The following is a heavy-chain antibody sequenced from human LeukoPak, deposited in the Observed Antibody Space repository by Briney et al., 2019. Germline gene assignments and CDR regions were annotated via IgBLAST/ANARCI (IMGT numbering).Heavy chain of an antibody. Sequence: SETLSLTCTVSGGSITNNAYYWAWIRQPPGKGLEWIGSIYYSGSTHYNPSLRSRLTISVDTSKNQFSLKLSSVTAADTADYYCARNETTGLQRTPYYHSYVDVWGKGTTVTVSS. D-gene: IGHD4-11*01. CDR1: GGSITNNAYY. CDR2: IYYSGST. CDR3: ARNETTGLQRTPYYHSYVDV. J-gene: IGHJ6*03. V-gene: IGHV4-39*01.